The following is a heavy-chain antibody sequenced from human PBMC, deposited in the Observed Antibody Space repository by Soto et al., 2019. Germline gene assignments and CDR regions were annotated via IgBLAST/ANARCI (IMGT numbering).Heavy chain of an antibody. D-gene: IGHD3-3*01. CDR1: GFTFSSYS. CDR3: ARTVAFGVASPVNY. J-gene: IGHJ4*02. Sequence: EVQLVESGGGLVKPGGSLRLSCAASGFTFSSYSMNWVRQAPGKGLEWVSSISSSSSYIYYADSVKGRFTISRDNAKNSLYLHMNSLRAEDTAVYYCARTVAFGVASPVNYWGQGTLVTVSS. V-gene: IGHV3-21*01. CDR2: ISSSSSYI.